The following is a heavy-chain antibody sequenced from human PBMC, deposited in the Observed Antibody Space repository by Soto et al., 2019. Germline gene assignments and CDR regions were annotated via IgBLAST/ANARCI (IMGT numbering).Heavy chain of an antibody. Sequence: SETLSLTCTVSGGYISSYYWSWIRQPPGKGLEWIGYIYYSGSTNYNPSLKSRVTISVDTSKNQFSLKLSSVTAADTAVYYCARVDYFDCTVGGGIDVWGQGTTVTVP. CDR3: ARVDYFDCTVGGGIDV. CDR2: IYYSGST. J-gene: IGHJ6*02. CDR1: GGYISSYY. V-gene: IGHV4-59*01. D-gene: IGHD3-22*01.